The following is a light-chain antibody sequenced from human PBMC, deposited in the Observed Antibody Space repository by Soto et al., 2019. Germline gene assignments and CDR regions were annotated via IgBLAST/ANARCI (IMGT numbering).Light chain of an antibody. V-gene: IGKV3-15*01. CDR1: QSVSSN. Sequence: EIGMTQSPATLSVSPGERATLSCRASQSVSSNLAWYQQKPGQAPRLLIYGASTRATGIPARFSGSGSGTEFTLTISSLQSEDFAVYYCHQYNSWPRGTFGPGTKVEIK. J-gene: IGKJ3*01. CDR3: HQYNSWPRGT. CDR2: GAS.